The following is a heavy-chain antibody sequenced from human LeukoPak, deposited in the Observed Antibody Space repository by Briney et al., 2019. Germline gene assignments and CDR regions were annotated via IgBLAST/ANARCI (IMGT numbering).Heavy chain of an antibody. V-gene: IGHV3-23*01. CDR3: AKSEAKDSVGYFDY. CDR2: ISGSGGST. J-gene: IGHJ4*02. Sequence: GGSLRLSCAASGFTFSSYGMSWVRQAPGKGLEWVAAISGSGGSTYYADSVKGRFTISRDNSKNTLYLQMNSLRAEDTAVYYCAKSEAKDSVGYFDYWGQGTLVTVSS. D-gene: IGHD2-15*01. CDR1: GFTFSSYG.